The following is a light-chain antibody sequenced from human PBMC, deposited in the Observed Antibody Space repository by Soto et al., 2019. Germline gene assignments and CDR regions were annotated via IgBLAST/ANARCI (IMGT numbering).Light chain of an antibody. CDR3: CSYARSATVI. Sequence: QSALTQPASVSGSPGQSITISCTGTSRDVGSYNHVSWYQQHPGQAPKLMIYAGSERPSGVSNRFSGSKSGNTASLTISGLQAEDEDDYYCCSYARSATVIFGGGTKVTVL. CDR1: SRDVGSYNH. J-gene: IGLJ2*01. CDR2: AGS. V-gene: IGLV2-23*01.